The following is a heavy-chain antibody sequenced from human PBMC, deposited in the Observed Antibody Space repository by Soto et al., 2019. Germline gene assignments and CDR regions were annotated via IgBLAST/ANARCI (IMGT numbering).Heavy chain of an antibody. CDR2: IWYDGSNK. Sequence: QVQLVESGGGVVQSGRSLRLSCAASGFSFSSYGMHWVRQAPGKGLEWVAVIWYDGSNKYYADSVKGRFTISRDNSKNTLYLLMNSLRGEDTAVYYCARDGSGDRHAFDIWGQGTMVTVSS. CDR3: ARDGSGDRHAFDI. V-gene: IGHV3-33*01. D-gene: IGHD3-10*01. CDR1: GFSFSSYG. J-gene: IGHJ3*02.